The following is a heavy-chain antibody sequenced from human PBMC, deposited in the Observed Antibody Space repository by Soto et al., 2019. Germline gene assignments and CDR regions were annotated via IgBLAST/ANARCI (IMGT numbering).Heavy chain of an antibody. CDR2: IYTSGST. CDR3: ARSSSRWGYCSSTSCHPAFDY. D-gene: IGHD2-2*01. J-gene: IGHJ4*02. V-gene: IGHV4-4*07. Sequence: PSETLSLTCTVSGGSISSYYWSWIRQPAGKGLEWIGRIYTSGSTNYNPSLKSRVTISVDTSKNQFSLKLSSVTAADTAVYYCARSSSRWGYCSSTSCHPAFDYWGQGTLVTVPQ. CDR1: GGSISSYY.